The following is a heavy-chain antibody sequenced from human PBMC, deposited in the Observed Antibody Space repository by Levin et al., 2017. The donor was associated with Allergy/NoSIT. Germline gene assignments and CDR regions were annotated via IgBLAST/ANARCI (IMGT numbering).Heavy chain of an antibody. CDR1: GFTFSDYY. J-gene: IGHJ6*02. Sequence: GGSLRLSCAASGFTFSDYYMSWIRQAPGKGLEWVSYISTGSSTTYYADSVKGRFTISRDNAKNSLYLQMNSLRADATAVYYCSTYRLGYCSGGSCDSAYYFYGMDVWGQGTTVTVSS. CDR3: STYRLGYCSGGSCDSAYYFYGMDV. V-gene: IGHV3-11*01. CDR2: ISTGSSTT. D-gene: IGHD2-15*01.